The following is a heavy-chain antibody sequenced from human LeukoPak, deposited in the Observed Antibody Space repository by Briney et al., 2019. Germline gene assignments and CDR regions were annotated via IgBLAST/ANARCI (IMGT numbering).Heavy chain of an antibody. D-gene: IGHD1-26*01. CDR2: IRSKAYGGTT. J-gene: IGHJ4*02. Sequence: PGGSLRLSCTASGFTFGDYAMSWVRQAPGKGLEWVGFIRSKAYGGTTEYAASVKGRFTISRDDSKSIAYLQMNSLKTEDTAVYYCTRVLSGSYVGDAFDYWGQGTLVTVSS. V-gene: IGHV3-49*04. CDR1: GFTFGDYA. CDR3: TRVLSGSYVGDAFDY.